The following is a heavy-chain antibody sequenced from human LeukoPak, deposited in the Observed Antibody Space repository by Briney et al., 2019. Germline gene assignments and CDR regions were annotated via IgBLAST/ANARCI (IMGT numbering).Heavy chain of an antibody. D-gene: IGHD5-24*01. Sequence: SETLSLTCIVSGGSITSYFWTWFRQPPGKGLEWIGYIYHSGTTNYNPSLKSRVSISVDTSKTQFSLNLRSVTAADTAVYYCAQMAPFSPSFSQQWGQGTLVTVSS. J-gene: IGHJ1*01. CDR1: GGSITSYF. CDR2: IYHSGTT. CDR3: AQMAPFSPSFSQQ. V-gene: IGHV4-59*01.